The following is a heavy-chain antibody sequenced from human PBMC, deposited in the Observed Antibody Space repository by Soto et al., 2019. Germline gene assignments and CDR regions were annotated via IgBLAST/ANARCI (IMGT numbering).Heavy chain of an antibody. V-gene: IGHV3-21*01. J-gene: IGHJ4*02. CDR2: ISSSSSYI. Sequence: GGSLRLSCAASGFTFSSYSMNWVRQAPGKGLEWVSSISSSSSYIYYADSVKGRFTISRDNAKNSLYLQMNSLRAEDTAVYYCARGPSSLTRFDYWGQGTLVTVSS. CDR1: GFTFSSYS. CDR3: ARGPSSLTRFDY. D-gene: IGHD2-2*01.